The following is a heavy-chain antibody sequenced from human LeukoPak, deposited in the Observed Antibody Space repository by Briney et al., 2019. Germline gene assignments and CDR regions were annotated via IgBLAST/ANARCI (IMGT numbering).Heavy chain of an antibody. D-gene: IGHD3-3*01. CDR2: IKQDGSEK. CDR3: ARDRSTDFWSGYYTNYFDC. CDR1: GFTFSTYW. V-gene: IGHV3-7*01. Sequence: GGSLRLSCAASGFTFSTYWMYWVRQTPGKGLEWVATIKQDGSEKYYADSVKGRFTISGDNAKHSVDLQMNSLRAEDTAVYYCARDRSTDFWSGYYTNYFDCWGQGTLVTVSS. J-gene: IGHJ4*02.